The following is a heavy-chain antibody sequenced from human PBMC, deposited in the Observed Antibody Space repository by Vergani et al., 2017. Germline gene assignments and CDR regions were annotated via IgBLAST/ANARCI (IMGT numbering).Heavy chain of an antibody. CDR2: IIPILGIA. CDR3: ARDANIAVAGFFDY. J-gene: IGHJ4*02. D-gene: IGHD6-19*01. Sequence: QVQLVQSGAEVKKPGSSVKVSCKASGGTFSSYAISWVRQAPGQGIEWMGRIIPILGIANYAQKFQGRVTITADKSTSTAYMELSSLRSEDTAVYYCARDANIAVAGFFDYWGQGTLVTVYS. CDR1: GGTFSSYA. V-gene: IGHV1-69*04.